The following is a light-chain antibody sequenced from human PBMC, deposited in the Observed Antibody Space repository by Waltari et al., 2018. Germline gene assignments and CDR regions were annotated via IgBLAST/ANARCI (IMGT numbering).Light chain of an antibody. Sequence: QSALTQPASVSGSPGQSITISCTGTSSDVGSYNLVSWYQQHPGKAPKLMIHEDTRRPSGVSNRFSASKSGNTASLTISGLQADDEADYYCSSYAGSRNLVFGGGTKLTVL. CDR2: EDT. V-gene: IGLV2-23*01. CDR1: SSDVGSYNL. CDR3: SSYAGSRNLV. J-gene: IGLJ3*02.